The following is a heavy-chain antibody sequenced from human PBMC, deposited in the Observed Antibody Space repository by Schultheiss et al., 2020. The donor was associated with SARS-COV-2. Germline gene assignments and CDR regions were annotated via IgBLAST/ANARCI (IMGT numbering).Heavy chain of an antibody. V-gene: IGHV4-4*07. Sequence: SETLSLTCTVSGGSISSYYWSWIRQPAGKGLEWIGRIYTSGSTNYNPSLKSRVTMSVDTSKNQFSLKLSSVTAADTAVYYCAKDLDSSSWYYYYGMDVWGQGTTVTVSS. CDR3: AKDLDSSSWYYYYGMDV. CDR1: GGSISSYY. CDR2: IYTSGST. J-gene: IGHJ6*02. D-gene: IGHD6-13*01.